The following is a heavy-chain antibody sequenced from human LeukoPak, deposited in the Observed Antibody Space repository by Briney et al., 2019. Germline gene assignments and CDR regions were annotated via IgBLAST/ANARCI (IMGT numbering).Heavy chain of an antibody. Sequence: PSETLSLTCTVSGGSISSYYWSWIRQPPGKGLEWIGYIYFSGSTNYNPSLKSRVTISVDTSKNQFSLKLSSETAADTAVYYCARAASRRYFDWSKGSDAFDIWGQGTMVTVSS. J-gene: IGHJ3*02. CDR3: ARAASRRYFDWSKGSDAFDI. CDR1: GGSISSYY. V-gene: IGHV4-59*08. CDR2: IYFSGST. D-gene: IGHD3-9*01.